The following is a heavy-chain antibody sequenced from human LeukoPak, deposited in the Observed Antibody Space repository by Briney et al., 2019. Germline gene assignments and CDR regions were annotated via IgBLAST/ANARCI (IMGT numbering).Heavy chain of an antibody. V-gene: IGHV3-23*01. J-gene: IGHJ4*02. Sequence: GGSLRLSCAASGFTFSSYAMSWVRQAPGEGVEWVSAISNGGGRSTYYADSVKGRVTISRDNSKNTLYLQMNSLRAEDTAVYYCARLDVEMAQAFDYWGQGTLVTVSS. CDR2: ISNGGGRST. D-gene: IGHD5-24*01. CDR3: ARLDVEMAQAFDY. CDR1: GFTFSSYA.